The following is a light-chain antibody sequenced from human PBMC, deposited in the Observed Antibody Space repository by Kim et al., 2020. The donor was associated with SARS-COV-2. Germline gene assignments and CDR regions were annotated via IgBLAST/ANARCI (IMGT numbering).Light chain of an antibody. CDR1: QSINNW. Sequence: ASVGDRVTITCRASQSINNWLAWYQQKPVRAPKLLIYMASTLESGVPSRFSGSGSGTEFTLTISSLQPDDFATDYCQQDNSYPLTFGGGTKVDIK. V-gene: IGKV1-5*03. CDR2: MAS. CDR3: QQDNSYPLT. J-gene: IGKJ4*01.